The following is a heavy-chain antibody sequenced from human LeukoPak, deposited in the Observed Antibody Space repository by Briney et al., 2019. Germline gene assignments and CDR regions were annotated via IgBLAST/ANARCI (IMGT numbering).Heavy chain of an antibody. CDR1: GGAISSYY. CDR3: AREVQYSSSWVDY. Sequence: SETLSLTCTVAGGAISSYYWSWIRQPAGKGLERIGRIYTSGSTNYNPSLKSRVTMSVDTSKNQFSLKLSSVTAADTAVYYCAREVQYSSSWVDYWGQGTLVTVSS. V-gene: IGHV4-4*07. J-gene: IGHJ4*02. D-gene: IGHD6-13*01. CDR2: IYTSGST.